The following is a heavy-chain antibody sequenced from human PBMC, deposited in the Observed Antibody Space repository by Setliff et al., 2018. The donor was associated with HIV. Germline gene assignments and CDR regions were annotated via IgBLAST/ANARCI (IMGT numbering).Heavy chain of an antibody. CDR2: IDPNSGGT. CDR1: GYTFTDYY. J-gene: IGHJ4*02. V-gene: IGHV1-2*02. Sequence: EASVKVSCKASGYTFTDYYIHWVRQAPGQGLQWMGWIDPNSGGTNYAQRFQGRVTMTRDTSISTAYMELDRLRSDDTAVYYCARDRSLYYYGSGREGYYFDYWGQGTLVTSPQ. CDR3: ARDRSLYYYGSGREGYYFDY. D-gene: IGHD3-10*01.